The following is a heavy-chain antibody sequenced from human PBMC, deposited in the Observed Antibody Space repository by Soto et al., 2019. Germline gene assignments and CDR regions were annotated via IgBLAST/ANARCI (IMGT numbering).Heavy chain of an antibody. CDR3: ARELLSSGYLVPFDY. Sequence: ASVKVSCKASGHTFTSYYMHWVRQAPGQGLEWMGIINPSGGSTSYAQKFQGRVTMTRDTSTSTVYMELSSLRSEDTAVYYCARELLSSGYLVPFDYWGQGTLVTVSS. CDR1: GHTFTSYY. V-gene: IGHV1-46*01. J-gene: IGHJ4*02. CDR2: INPSGGST. D-gene: IGHD3-22*01.